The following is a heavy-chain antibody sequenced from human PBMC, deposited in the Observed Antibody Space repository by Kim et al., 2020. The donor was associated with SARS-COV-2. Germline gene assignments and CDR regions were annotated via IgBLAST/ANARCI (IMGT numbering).Heavy chain of an antibody. CDR1: GFTFSSYW. J-gene: IGHJ4*02. CDR2: IKQDGSEK. Sequence: GGSLRLSCAASGFTFSSYWMSWVRQAPGKGLEWVANIKQDGSEKYYVDSVKGRFTISRDNAKNSLYLQMSSLRAEDTAVYYCAREGRNYGSGSGYWGQGALVTVSS. CDR3: AREGRNYGSGSGY. D-gene: IGHD3-10*01. V-gene: IGHV3-7*03.